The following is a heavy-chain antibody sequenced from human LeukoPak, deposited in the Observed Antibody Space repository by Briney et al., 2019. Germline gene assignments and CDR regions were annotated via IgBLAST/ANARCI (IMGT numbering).Heavy chain of an antibody. CDR1: GFTFPIYA. CDR2: ISYDGSNK. CDR3: AREAVVSGPSYFDF. Sequence: GRSLRLSCAASGFTFPIYAIHWVRQVPGKGLDWVAVISYDGSNKYYADSVKGRFTISRDNSKNTLYLQMNSLRAEDTAVYYCAREAVVSGPSYFDFWGQGTLVTVSS. V-gene: IGHV3-30-3*01. J-gene: IGHJ4*02. D-gene: IGHD5/OR15-5a*01.